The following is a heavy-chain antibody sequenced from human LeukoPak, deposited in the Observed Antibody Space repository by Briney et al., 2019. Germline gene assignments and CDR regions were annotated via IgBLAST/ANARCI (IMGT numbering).Heavy chain of an antibody. CDR3: ASTKTVTTSYFGIDY. V-gene: IGHV4-59*01. D-gene: IGHD4-11*01. J-gene: IGHJ4*02. Sequence: SETLSLTCTVSGGSISSYYWSWIRQPPGKGLEWIGYIYYSGSTNYNPSLKSRVTISVDTSKNQFSLKLSSVTAADTAVYYCASTKTVTTSYFGIDYWGQGTLVTVSS. CDR1: GGSISSYY. CDR2: IYYSGST.